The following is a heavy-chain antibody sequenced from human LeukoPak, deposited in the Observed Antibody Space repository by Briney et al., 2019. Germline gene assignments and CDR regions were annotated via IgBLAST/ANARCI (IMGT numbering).Heavy chain of an antibody. V-gene: IGHV3-21*01. CDR2: ISSSSYI. D-gene: IGHD4-17*01. CDR1: GFTFSSYS. Sequence: GGSLRLSCAASGFTFSSYSMNWVRQAPGMGLEWVSSISSSSYIYYADSVKGRFTISRDNAKNSLYLQMNSLRAEDTAVYYCARDGSPTVTTFDYWGQGTLVTVSS. J-gene: IGHJ4*02. CDR3: ARDGSPTVTTFDY.